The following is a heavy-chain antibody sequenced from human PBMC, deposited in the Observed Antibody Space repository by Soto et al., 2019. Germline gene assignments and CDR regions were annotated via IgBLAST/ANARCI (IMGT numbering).Heavy chain of an antibody. CDR2: ISNSDNRT. Sequence: GGSLRLSCAASGFTFSSYAMSWVRQAPEKGPEWVSTISNSDNRTYYADSVKGRFTVSRDDSKNTLYVQMNSLRAEDTAVYYCAKGLGSSAYSAFDYWGQGMLVTVSS. CDR3: AKGLGSSAYSAFDY. V-gene: IGHV3-23*01. CDR1: GFTFSSYA. J-gene: IGHJ4*02. D-gene: IGHD3-22*01.